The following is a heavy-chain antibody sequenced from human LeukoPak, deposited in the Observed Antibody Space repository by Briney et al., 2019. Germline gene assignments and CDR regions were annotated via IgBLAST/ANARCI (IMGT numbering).Heavy chain of an antibody. CDR2: INHSGST. J-gene: IGHJ4*02. Sequence: SETLSLTCAVYGGSFSGYYWSWIRQPPGKGLEWIGEINHSGSTNYNPSLKSRVTISVDTSKNQFSLKLSSVTAADTAVYYCARNIEEFDYWGQGTLVTVSS. CDR3: ARNIEEFDY. D-gene: IGHD2/OR15-2a*01. CDR1: GGSFSGYY. V-gene: IGHV4-34*01.